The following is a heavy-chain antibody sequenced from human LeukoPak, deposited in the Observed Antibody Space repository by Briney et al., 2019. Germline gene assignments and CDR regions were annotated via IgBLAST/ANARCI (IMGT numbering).Heavy chain of an antibody. CDR1: GFRFSDFW. Sequence: GGSLRLSCTASGFRFSDFWMHWVRQAPGKGLEWVSRIRGDWHDTTYADSVKGRFTISRDDAQNTLYLQMNSLRVEDTAVYYCASDRVLGSGSLDNWGQGTLVTVSS. D-gene: IGHD3-10*01. J-gene: IGHJ4*02. CDR3: ASDRVLGSGSLDN. V-gene: IGHV3-74*01. CDR2: IRGDWHDT.